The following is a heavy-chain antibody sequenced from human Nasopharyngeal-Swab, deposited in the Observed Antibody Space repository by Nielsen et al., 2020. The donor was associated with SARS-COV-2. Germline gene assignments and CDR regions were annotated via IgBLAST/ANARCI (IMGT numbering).Heavy chain of an antibody. CDR2: TNAGNGNT. Sequence: ASVKVPCKASGYSFTSYAMHWVRPAHGQRLAWLGWTNAGNGNTKYSQKFQGRVTITRDTSASTAYMELSSLRSEDTAVYYCARGLGIFGFTRGGMDVWGQGTTVTVSS. J-gene: IGHJ6*02. CDR1: GYSFTSYA. CDR3: ARGLGIFGFTRGGMDV. D-gene: IGHD3-3*01. V-gene: IGHV1-3*01.